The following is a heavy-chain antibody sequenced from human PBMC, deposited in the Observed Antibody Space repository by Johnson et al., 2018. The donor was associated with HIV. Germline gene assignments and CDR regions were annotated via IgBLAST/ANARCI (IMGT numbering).Heavy chain of an antibody. Sequence: VQLVESGGGLIQPGGSLRLSCAASGFTVSTNYMSWVRQAPGKGLDWGSVIYSSGSTYYTDSVKGRFTTSRDNSKNTVYLQMNSLRAEDTAVYYCVRDTVRGELELPDGFDIWGQGTMVTVSS. CDR3: VRDTVRGELELPDGFDI. CDR2: IYSSGST. D-gene: IGHD1-7*01. V-gene: IGHV3-53*01. CDR1: GFTVSTNY. J-gene: IGHJ3*02.